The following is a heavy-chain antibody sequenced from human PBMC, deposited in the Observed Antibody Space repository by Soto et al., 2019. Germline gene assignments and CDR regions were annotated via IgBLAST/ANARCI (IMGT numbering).Heavy chain of an antibody. CDR2: INVGNGNT. D-gene: IGHD3-10*01. V-gene: IGHV1-3*01. Sequence: QAQLVQSGAEVKKPGASVKVSCKASGYTFTTYEINWVRQAPGQKLEWKGWINVGNGNTKYSQEFQGRVTITRDTSASTAYMELSGLTFEDTAVYYCARNYHGLGVWGKGTTVTVSS. CDR3: ARNYHGLGV. CDR1: GYTFTTYE. J-gene: IGHJ6*04.